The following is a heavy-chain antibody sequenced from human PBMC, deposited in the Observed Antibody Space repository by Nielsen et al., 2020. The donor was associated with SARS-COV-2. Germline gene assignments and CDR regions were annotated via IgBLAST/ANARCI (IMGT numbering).Heavy chain of an antibody. CDR1: GFSFRDNY. Sequence: SLKISCAASGFSFRDNYLSWIRQAPGKGLEWVSYIGDSGSHTHYIDSVKGRFTISRDNAKNTLYLQMNSLRAEDTAVYYCVRGLQVPNGLAHRWGQGTLVTVSS. J-gene: IGHJ4*02. CDR3: VRGLQVPNGLAHR. CDR2: IGDSGSHT. V-gene: IGHV3-11*06. D-gene: IGHD3-16*01.